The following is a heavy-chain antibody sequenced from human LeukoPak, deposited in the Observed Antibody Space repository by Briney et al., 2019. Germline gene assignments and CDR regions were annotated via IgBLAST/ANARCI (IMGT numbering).Heavy chain of an antibody. CDR3: AREYSSSWYSLVGATDYFDY. Sequence: GGSLRLSCAASGFIVSSNYMSWVRQAPGKGLEWVAVISYDGSNKYYADSVKGRFTISRDNSKNTLYLQMNSLRAEDTAVYYCAREYSSSWYSLVGATDYFDYWGQGTLVTVSS. V-gene: IGHV3-30-3*01. CDR2: ISYDGSNK. CDR1: GFIVSSNY. J-gene: IGHJ4*02. D-gene: IGHD6-13*01.